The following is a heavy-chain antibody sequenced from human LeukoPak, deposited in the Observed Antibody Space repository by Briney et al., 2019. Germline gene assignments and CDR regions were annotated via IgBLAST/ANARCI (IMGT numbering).Heavy chain of an antibody. D-gene: IGHD3-10*01. J-gene: IGHJ3*02. CDR3: ARVRVRDAFDI. V-gene: IGHV3-7*01. CDR1: GFTFSSYW. CDR2: IKQDGSEK. Sequence: GGSLGLSCAASGFTFSSYWMSWVRQAPGKGLEWVANIKQDGSEKYYVDSVKGRFTISRDNAKNSLYLQMNSLRAEDTAVYYCARVRVRDAFDIWGQGTMVTVSS.